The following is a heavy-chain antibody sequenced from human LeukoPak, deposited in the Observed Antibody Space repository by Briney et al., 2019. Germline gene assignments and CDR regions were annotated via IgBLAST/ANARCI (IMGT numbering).Heavy chain of an antibody. CDR3: TPSITGTTFKFDY. V-gene: IGHV3-49*04. CDR1: GSTFGDDA. D-gene: IGHD1-7*01. J-gene: IGHJ4*02. CDR2: IRSKVSGGTT. Sequence: GGSLRLSCTVSGSTFGDDAMSWGRQAPGKGVEWVGFIRSKVSGGTTEYAASVKDRFTISRDDSKSIAYLQMNSLETEDTAVYYCTPSITGTTFKFDYWGQGTLVTVSS.